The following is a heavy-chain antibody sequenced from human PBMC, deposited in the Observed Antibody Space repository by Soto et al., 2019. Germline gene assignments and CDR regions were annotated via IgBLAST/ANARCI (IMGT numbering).Heavy chain of an antibody. D-gene: IGHD2-15*01. CDR2: IFYSGST. CDR3: AREYCSGGTCWYYFDY. CDR1: GGSVTSDY. J-gene: IGHJ4*02. V-gene: IGHV4-59*02. Sequence: QVQLQESGPGLVKPSETLSLTCTVSGGSVTSDYWSWIRQSPGKGLEWIAFIFYSGSTYYNPSLKSRVTISVDTSKNQFSLKLSSVTAADTAVYYCAREYCSGGTCWYYFDYWGQGTLVTVSS.